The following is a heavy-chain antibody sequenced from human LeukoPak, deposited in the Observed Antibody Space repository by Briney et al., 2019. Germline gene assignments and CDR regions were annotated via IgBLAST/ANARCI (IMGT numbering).Heavy chain of an antibody. CDR3: AAPGRYSSSWYYSDI. D-gene: IGHD6-13*01. Sequence: GGSLRLSCAASGITFRSYGMHWVRQAPGKGLEWVAVISYDGSNKYYADSVKGRFTISRDNSKNTLYLQMNSLRAEDTAVYYCAAPGRYSSSWYYSDIWGQGTMVTVSS. J-gene: IGHJ3*02. CDR1: GITFRSYG. V-gene: IGHV3-30*03. CDR2: ISYDGSNK.